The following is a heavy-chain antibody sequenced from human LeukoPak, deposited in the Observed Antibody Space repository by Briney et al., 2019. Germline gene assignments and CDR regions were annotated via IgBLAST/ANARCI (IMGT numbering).Heavy chain of an antibody. Sequence: SETLSLSCTVSGDSISSGGYYWAWIRQHPGKGLEWNGKIDYSGSSYYNSALKSRATMSLDMANTQFSLKVTSVTEAATAVYYCAREGPYCSSASCYVANWFDPWGQGTPVTVSS. CDR1: GDSISSGGYY. D-gene: IGHD2-2*01. CDR2: IDYSGSS. V-gene: IGHV4-31*03. J-gene: IGHJ5*02. CDR3: AREGPYCSSASCYVANWFDP.